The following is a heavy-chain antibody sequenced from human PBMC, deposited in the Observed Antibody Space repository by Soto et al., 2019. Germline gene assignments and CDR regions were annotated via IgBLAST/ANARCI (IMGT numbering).Heavy chain of an antibody. CDR2: LSYDGRKE. CDR1: GFSFSGYG. Sequence: PGGSLRLSCVASGFSFSGYGMRWVRQAPGKGLEWVALLSYDGRKELYADSVKGRFAISRDNSKNTLFLHMSSLRPDDTAVYFCEKDKKDLYAAGGQIDYWGQGVLVTVSS. V-gene: IGHV3-30*18. CDR3: EKDKKDLYAAGGQIDY. D-gene: IGHD3-16*01. J-gene: IGHJ4*02.